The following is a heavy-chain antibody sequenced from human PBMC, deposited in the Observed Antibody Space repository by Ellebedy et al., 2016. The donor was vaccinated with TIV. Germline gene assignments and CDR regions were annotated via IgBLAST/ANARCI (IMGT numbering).Heavy chain of an antibody. CDR1: GYTFSGYY. CDR3: ARGGDNPKQKFDF. V-gene: IGHV1-18*04. D-gene: IGHD1-1*01. Sequence: ASVKVSCKASGYTFSGYYIHWVRQAPGQGLEWMGWISAYNGATKYAQKFQGRVTMATDTSTNTAYMELQSLKSDDTAVFYCARGGDNPKQKFDFWGQGTQVTVTS. CDR2: ISAYNGAT. J-gene: IGHJ4*02.